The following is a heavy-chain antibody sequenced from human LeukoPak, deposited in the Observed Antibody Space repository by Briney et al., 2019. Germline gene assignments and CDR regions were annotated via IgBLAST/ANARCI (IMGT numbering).Heavy chain of an antibody. CDR3: AKDRYPLQTYFDY. CDR1: GFTFSSYA. J-gene: IGHJ4*02. CDR2: ISSSGAYT. V-gene: IGHV3-23*01. Sequence: PGGSLRLSCAASGFTFSSYAMSWVRQAPGKGLEWVSRISSSGAYTSYADSVKGRFTISRDNSKSTLCLQMNSLRAEDTAVYYCAKDRYPLQTYFDYWGQGTLVTVSS. D-gene: IGHD5-24*01.